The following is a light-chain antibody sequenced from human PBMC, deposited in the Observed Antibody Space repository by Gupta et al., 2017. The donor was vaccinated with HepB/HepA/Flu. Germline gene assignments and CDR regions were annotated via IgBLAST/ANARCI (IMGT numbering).Light chain of an antibody. Sequence: EIMLTQSPATLSLSPGERTTLSCRGRQTVSSYLSWYQPKPGKAPSLLIYDTSNTATGIPARFSGSGSGADLTLTSRSLAPEDFAVYYCQRRNDWAFTFGSGTKVQIK. CDR2: DTS. CDR1: QTVSSY. CDR3: QRRNDWAFT. J-gene: IGKJ4*01. V-gene: IGKV3-11*01.